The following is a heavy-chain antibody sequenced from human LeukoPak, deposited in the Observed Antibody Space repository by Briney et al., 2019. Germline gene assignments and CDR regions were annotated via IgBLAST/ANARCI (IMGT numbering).Heavy chain of an antibody. V-gene: IGHV3-7*01. D-gene: IGHD1-26*01. CDR2: IKQDGSEK. CDR1: GFTFNNYW. J-gene: IGHJ4*02. Sequence: GGSLRLSCVASGFTFNNYWMSWVRQAPGTGPEWVANIKQDGSEKYYVDSVKGQFTISRDNAKNSLYLQMDSLRAEDTAVYYCARDKVVGATSLVYWGQGTLVTVSS. CDR3: ARDKVVGATSLVY.